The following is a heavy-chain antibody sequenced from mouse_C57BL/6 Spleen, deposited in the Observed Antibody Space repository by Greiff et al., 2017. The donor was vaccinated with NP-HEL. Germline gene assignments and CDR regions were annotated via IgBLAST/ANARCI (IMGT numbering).Heavy chain of an antibody. J-gene: IGHJ2*01. CDR3: TRGLLYGSFDY. CDR2: ISSGGDYI. D-gene: IGHD2-2*01. CDR1: GFTFSSYA. Sequence: EVMLVESGEGLVKPGGSLKLSCAASGFTFSSYAMSWVRQTPEKRLEWVAYISSGGDYIYYADTVKGRFTISRDNARNTLYLQMSSLKSEDTAMYYCTRGLLYGSFDYWGQGTTLTVSS. V-gene: IGHV5-9-1*02.